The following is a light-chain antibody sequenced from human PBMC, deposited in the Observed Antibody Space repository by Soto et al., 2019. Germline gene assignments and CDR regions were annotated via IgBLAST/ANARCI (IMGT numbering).Light chain of an antibody. Sequence: IVMTQSPATLPVSPGERATLSCRASQSVSTNVAWYQQKPGQAPGLLIYGASTRATGVPARFSGSGSGTEFTLTISGLQSEDFGVYYCQHYNNWPPWTFGQGTKVEIK. CDR2: GAS. CDR1: QSVSTN. J-gene: IGKJ1*01. V-gene: IGKV3-15*01. CDR3: QHYNNWPPWT.